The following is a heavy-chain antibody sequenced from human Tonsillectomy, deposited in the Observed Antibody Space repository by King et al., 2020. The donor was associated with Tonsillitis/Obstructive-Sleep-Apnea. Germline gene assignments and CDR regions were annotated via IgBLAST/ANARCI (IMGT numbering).Heavy chain of an antibody. CDR2: IYYSGST. V-gene: IGHV4-39*01. J-gene: IGHJ2*01. CDR1: GGSISSSSYY. D-gene: IGHD4-17*01. Sequence: QLQESGPGLVKPSETLSLTCTVSGGSISSSSYYWGWIRQPPGKGLEWIGSIYYSGSTYYNPSLNSRVTISVDTSKNQFSLKLSSVTAADTAVYYCARIPRLRGNYWYFDLWGRGTLVTVSS. CDR3: ARIPRLRGNYWYFDL.